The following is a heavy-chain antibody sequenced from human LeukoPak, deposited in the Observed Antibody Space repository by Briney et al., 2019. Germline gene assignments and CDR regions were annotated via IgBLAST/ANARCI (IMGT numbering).Heavy chain of an antibody. D-gene: IGHD5-18*01. V-gene: IGHV3-30*03. CDR1: GFTFSSYG. J-gene: IGHJ4*02. CDR2: ISYDGSNK. CDR3: ARTVRGYSYGDFDY. Sequence: AGGSPRLSCAASGFTFSSYGMHWVRQAPGKGLEWVAVISYDGSNKYYADSVKGRFTISRDNSKNTLFLQMNSLRAEDTAVYYCARTVRGYSYGDFDYWGQGTLVTVSS.